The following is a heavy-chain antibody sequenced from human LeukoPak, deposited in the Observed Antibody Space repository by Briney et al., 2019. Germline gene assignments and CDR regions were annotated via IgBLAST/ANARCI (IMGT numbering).Heavy chain of an antibody. Sequence: PLQTLSLTCTVSGGSISSGGYYWSWIRQHPGKGLEWIGYMYYSGSTYYNTALKSRVTISVDTSKNQFSLRLSSVTAADTAVYYCARDSIDVTAGVYYMDVWGKGTTVTVSS. CDR2: MYYSGST. CDR1: GGSISSGGYY. V-gene: IGHV4-31*03. J-gene: IGHJ6*03. D-gene: IGHD1-20*01. CDR3: ARDSIDVTAGVYYMDV.